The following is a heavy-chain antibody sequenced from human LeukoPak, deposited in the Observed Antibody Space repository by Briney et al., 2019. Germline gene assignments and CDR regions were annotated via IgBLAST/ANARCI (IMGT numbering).Heavy chain of an antibody. CDR3: ARGEGYYYDTSGFKN. CDR2: ISGSGGST. J-gene: IGHJ4*02. D-gene: IGHD3-22*01. Sequence: GGSLRLSCAASGFTFSSYAMSWVRQAPGKGLEWVSAISGSGGSTYYADSVKGRFTISRDNSKNTLYLQMNSLRAEDTAVYYCARGEGYYYDTSGFKNWGQGTLVTVSS. V-gene: IGHV3-23*01. CDR1: GFTFSSYA.